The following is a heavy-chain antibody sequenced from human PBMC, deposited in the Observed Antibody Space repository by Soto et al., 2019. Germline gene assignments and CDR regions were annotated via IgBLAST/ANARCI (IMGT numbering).Heavy chain of an antibody. CDR2: INPSGGST. CDR1: GYTFTSYY. CDR3: ARDLAPQRLVVAMSHYYYYYGMDV. V-gene: IGHV1-46*01. Sequence: QVQLVQSGAEVKKPGASVKVSCKASGYTFTSYYMHWVRQAPGQGLEWMGIINPSGGSTSYAQKFQGRVTMTRDTSTSTVYMELSSLRSKDTAVYYCARDLAPQRLVVAMSHYYYYYGMDVWGQGTTVTVSS. J-gene: IGHJ6*02. D-gene: IGHD3-22*01.